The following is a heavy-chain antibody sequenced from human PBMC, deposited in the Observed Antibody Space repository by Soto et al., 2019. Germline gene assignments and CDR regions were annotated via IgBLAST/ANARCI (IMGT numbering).Heavy chain of an antibody. J-gene: IGHJ6*02. CDR1: GFTFSNAW. CDR3: TTAGTDFYYYYGMDV. V-gene: IGHV3-15*01. D-gene: IGHD1-7*01. Sequence: EVQLVESGGGLVKPGGSLRLSCAASGFTFSNAWMSWVRQAPGKGLEWVGRIKSKTDGGTTDYAAPVKGRFTISRDGSKNTLYLQMNSLKTEDTAVYYCTTAGTDFYYYYGMDVWGQGTTVTVSS. CDR2: IKSKTDGGTT.